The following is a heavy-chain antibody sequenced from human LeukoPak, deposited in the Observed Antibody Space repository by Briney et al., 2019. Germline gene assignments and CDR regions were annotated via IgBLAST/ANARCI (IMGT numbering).Heavy chain of an antibody. Sequence: ASVKVSCKASGHTFTGYYMHWVRQAPGQGLEWMGWMNPNSGGTHYAQKFQGRVTMARDTSISAAYMELSRLRSDDTAVYYCARGDGEEFDYWGQGTLVTVSS. CDR2: MNPNSGGT. V-gene: IGHV1-2*02. D-gene: IGHD5-24*01. J-gene: IGHJ4*02. CDR1: GHTFTGYY. CDR3: ARGDGEEFDY.